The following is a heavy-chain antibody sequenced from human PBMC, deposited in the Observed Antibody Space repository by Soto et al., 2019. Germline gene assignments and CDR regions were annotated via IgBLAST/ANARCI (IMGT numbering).Heavy chain of an antibody. Sequence: LRLSCAASGFTFSSYGMHWVRQAPGKGLEWVAVISYDGSNKYYADSVKGRFTISRDNSKNTLYLQMNSLRAEDTAVYYCAKDQWDDSSGYYRAAFDYWGQGTLVTVSS. CDR2: ISYDGSNK. CDR3: AKDQWDDSSGYYRAAFDY. D-gene: IGHD3-22*01. V-gene: IGHV3-30*18. J-gene: IGHJ4*02. CDR1: GFTFSSYG.